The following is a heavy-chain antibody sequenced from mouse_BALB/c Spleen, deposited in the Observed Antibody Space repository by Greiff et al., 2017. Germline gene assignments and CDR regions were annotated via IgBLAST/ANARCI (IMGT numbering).Heavy chain of an antibody. Sequence: EVKLVESGGDLVKPGGSLKLSCAASGFTFSSYGMSWVRQTPDKRLEWVATISSGGSYTYYPDSVKGRCTISRDNAKNTLYLQMSSLKSEDTAMYYCAREAMITTYYAMDYWGQGTSVTVSS. V-gene: IGHV5-6*01. J-gene: IGHJ4*01. CDR2: ISSGGSYT. CDR3: AREAMITTYYAMDY. CDR1: GFTFSSYG. D-gene: IGHD2-4*01.